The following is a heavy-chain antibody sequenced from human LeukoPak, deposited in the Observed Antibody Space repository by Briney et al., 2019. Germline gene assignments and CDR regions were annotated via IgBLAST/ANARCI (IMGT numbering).Heavy chain of an antibody. D-gene: IGHD2-8*02. Sequence: GGSLRLSCAASGFTFSSYGMHWVRQAPGKGLEWVAVINYDGSNKYYADSVKGRFTISRDDSKNTLYLQMNSLRVEDTAVYYCARALSTGGRIDYWGQGTLVTDSS. V-gene: IGHV3-33*01. CDR2: INYDGSNK. CDR3: ARALSTGGRIDY. CDR1: GFTFSSYG. J-gene: IGHJ4*02.